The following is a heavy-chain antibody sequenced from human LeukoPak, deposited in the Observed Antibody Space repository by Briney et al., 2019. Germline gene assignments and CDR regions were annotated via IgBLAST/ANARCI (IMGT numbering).Heavy chain of an antibody. Sequence: ASETLSLTCTVSGGSISSYYWSWIRQPPGKGLEWIGYIYYSGSTNYNPSLKSRVTISVDTSKNQFSLKLSSVTAADAAVYYCARLRRDGYNFFDYWGQGTLVTVSS. CDR1: GGSISSYY. CDR2: IYYSGST. J-gene: IGHJ4*02. D-gene: IGHD5-24*01. CDR3: ARLRRDGYNFFDY. V-gene: IGHV4-59*01.